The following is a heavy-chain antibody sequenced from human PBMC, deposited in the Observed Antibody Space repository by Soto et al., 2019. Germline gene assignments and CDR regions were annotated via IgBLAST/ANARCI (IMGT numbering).Heavy chain of an antibody. CDR1: GYTFTRYY. Sequence: ASVKVSCKASGYTFTRYYMHWVRQAPGQGLEWMGVINPSGGSTNYAQKFQGRVTMTRDTSTSTVYMELSSLRSEDTGVYYCASRVVTDAFDIWGRGTMVTVSS. D-gene: IGHD3-22*01. CDR3: ASRVVTDAFDI. V-gene: IGHV1-46*03. J-gene: IGHJ3*02. CDR2: INPSGGST.